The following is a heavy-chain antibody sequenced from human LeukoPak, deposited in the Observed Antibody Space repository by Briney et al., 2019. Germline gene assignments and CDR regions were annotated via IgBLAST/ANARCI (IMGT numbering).Heavy chain of an antibody. CDR1: GGSISTTTYY. V-gene: IGHV4-39*01. D-gene: IGHD4-17*01. Sequence: SETLSLTCSVFGGSISTTTYYWVWIRQPPGRGLECIASIHYTGRAYYNPSLRSRVTISADTSKNHFSLKMSSVTAADTAVYYCARHFDNGDYKKTFDIWGQGTMATVSS. CDR3: ARHFDNGDYKKTFDI. J-gene: IGHJ3*02. CDR2: IHYTGRA.